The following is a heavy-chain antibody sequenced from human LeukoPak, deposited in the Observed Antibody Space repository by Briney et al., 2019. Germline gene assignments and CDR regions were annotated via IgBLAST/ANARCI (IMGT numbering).Heavy chain of an antibody. J-gene: IGHJ6*02. V-gene: IGHV3-23*01. CDR1: GLTFSSYA. CDR2: ISGSGGST. CDR3: AGPNYGMDV. Sequence: GLSQRLLCAASGLTFSSYAMSWVRQASGKGLEGVSAISGSGGSTYYTDSVEGRFTISRDNSKNTLYLQMNSLRAEDTGVYYRAGPNYGMDVWGQGTTVTVSS.